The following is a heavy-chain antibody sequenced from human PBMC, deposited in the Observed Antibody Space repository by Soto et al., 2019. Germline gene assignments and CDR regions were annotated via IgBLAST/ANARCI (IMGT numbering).Heavy chain of an antibody. D-gene: IGHD2-2*01. V-gene: IGHV4-59*12. J-gene: IGHJ4*02. CDR2: IYYSGST. Sequence: PSETLSLTCTVSGDSISSYYWSWIRQPPGKGLEWIGYIYYSGSTNYNPSLKSRLTISVDKSKNQFSLELTSVTAADTAVYFCARVRAGCSRASCYLEDWGRVTLVTVSS. CDR3: ARVRAGCSRASCYLED. CDR1: GDSISSYY.